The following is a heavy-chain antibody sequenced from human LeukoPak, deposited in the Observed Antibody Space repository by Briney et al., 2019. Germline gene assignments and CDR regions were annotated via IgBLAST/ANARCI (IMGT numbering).Heavy chain of an antibody. CDR3: ARDSWQYQIYSYYYMDV. Sequence: GGSLRLSCTASGFTFSTYALHWVRQAPGTGLEWVAVISYDGNNKYYADSVKGRFTISRDNSENTLYLHMNSLKSEDAAVYFCARDSWQYQIYSYYYMDVWGKGTTVTVSS. CDR1: GFTFSTYA. D-gene: IGHD2-2*01. J-gene: IGHJ6*03. V-gene: IGHV3-30*04. CDR2: ISYDGNNK.